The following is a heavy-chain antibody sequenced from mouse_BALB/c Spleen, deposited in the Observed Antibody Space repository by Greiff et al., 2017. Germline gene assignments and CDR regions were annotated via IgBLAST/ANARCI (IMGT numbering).Heavy chain of an antibody. V-gene: IGHV7-3*02. CDR1: GFTFTDYY. Sequence: EVQLVESGGGLVQPGGSLRLSCATSGFTFTDYYMSWVRQPPGKALEWLGFIRNKANGYTTEYSASVKGRFTISRDNSQSILYLQMNTLRAEDSATYYCARGPSYFDYWGQGTTLTVSS. CDR3: ARGPSYFDY. J-gene: IGHJ2*01. CDR2: IRNKANGYTT.